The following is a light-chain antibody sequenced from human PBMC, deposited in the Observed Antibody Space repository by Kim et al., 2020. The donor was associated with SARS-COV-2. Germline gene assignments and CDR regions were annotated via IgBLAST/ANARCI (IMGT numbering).Light chain of an antibody. Sequence: APVADRVTITCRGSQDIRNYLAWFHLKTGRAPQLLIYAASALQPGGPSRFSGSGSGTEFTLTVTSLQPEDVATYYCQKCDRAPWTFGQGTKVDIK. CDR3: QKCDRAPWT. V-gene: IGKV1-27*01. CDR1: QDIRNY. J-gene: IGKJ1*01. CDR2: AAS.